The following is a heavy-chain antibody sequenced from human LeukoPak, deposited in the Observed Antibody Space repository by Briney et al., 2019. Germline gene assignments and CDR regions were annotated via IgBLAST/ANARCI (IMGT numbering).Heavy chain of an antibody. Sequence: GGSLRLSCAASGFTFSSYNMNWVRQAPGKGLEWVSSTTSSSSYIYYADSVKGRFTISRDNAKNSLDLQMNSLRAEDTAVYYCARDSKALGEAFDIWGQGTMVTVSS. J-gene: IGHJ3*02. CDR1: GFTFSSYN. V-gene: IGHV3-21*01. CDR3: ARDSKALGEAFDI. CDR2: TTSSSSYI.